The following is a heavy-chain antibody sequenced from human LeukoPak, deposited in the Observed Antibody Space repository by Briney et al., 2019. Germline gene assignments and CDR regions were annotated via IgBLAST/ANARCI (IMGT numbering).Heavy chain of an antibody. J-gene: IGHJ3*02. Sequence: PGGSLRLSCAASGFTFSSYSMNWVRQAPGKGLEWVSSISSSSSYIYYADSVKGRFTISRDNAKNSLYLQMNSLRAEDTAVHYCARGIVEMATTYAFDIWGQGTMVTVSS. CDR2: ISSSSSYI. D-gene: IGHD5-24*01. V-gene: IGHV3-21*01. CDR3: ARGIVEMATTYAFDI. CDR1: GFTFSSYS.